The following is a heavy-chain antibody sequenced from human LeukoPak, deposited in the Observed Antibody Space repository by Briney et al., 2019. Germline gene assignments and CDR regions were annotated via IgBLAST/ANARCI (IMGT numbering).Heavy chain of an antibody. J-gene: IGHJ4*02. Sequence: PSQTLSLTCTVSGGTISGGAYYWGWLRPPPGKGREWIGKINNSGSNNYNTSQKSRVTISVDTSKNQFSLKLSSVTAADTAVYYCARGRRGCSGGSCSGYFDYWGQGTLVTVSS. D-gene: IGHD2-15*01. CDR2: INNSGSN. CDR1: GGTISGGAYY. CDR3: ARGRRGCSGGSCSGYFDY. V-gene: IGHV4-39*07.